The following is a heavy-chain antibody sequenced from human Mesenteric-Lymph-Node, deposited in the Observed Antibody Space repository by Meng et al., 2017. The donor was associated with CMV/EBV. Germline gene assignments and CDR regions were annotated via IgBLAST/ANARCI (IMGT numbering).Heavy chain of an antibody. CDR2: IYHSGST. CDR3: ARDLGSSGYYYDAYFFDY. CDR1: GYSISSGYY. V-gene: IGHV4-38-2*02. J-gene: IGHJ4*02. D-gene: IGHD3-22*01. Sequence: SETLSLTCTVSGYSISSGYYWGWIRQPPGKGLEWIGSIYHSGSTYYNPSLKSRVTISVDTSKNQFSLKLSSVTAADTAVYYCARDLGSSGYYYDAYFFDYWGQGTLVTVSS.